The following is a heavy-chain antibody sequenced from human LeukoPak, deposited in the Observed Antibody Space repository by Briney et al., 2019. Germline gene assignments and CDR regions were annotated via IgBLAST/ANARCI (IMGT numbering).Heavy chain of an antibody. V-gene: IGHV3-21*01. CDR3: ARDQIAAAGTPFDY. D-gene: IGHD6-13*01. CDR2: ISSSSSYI. CDR1: GFTFSSYS. Sequence: PGGSLRLSCAASGFTFSSYSMNWVRQAPGKGLEWVSSISSSSSYIYYADSVKGRFTISRDNAKNSLYLQMNSLRAEDTAVYYCARDQIAAAGTPFDYWGQGTLVIVSS. J-gene: IGHJ4*02.